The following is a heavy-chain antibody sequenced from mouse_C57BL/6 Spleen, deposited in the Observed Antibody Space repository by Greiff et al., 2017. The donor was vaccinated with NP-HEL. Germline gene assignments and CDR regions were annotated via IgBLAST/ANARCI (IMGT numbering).Heavy chain of an antibody. D-gene: IGHD1-1*01. CDR1: GYTFTDYE. CDR3: TRWYYYGSSPFDY. Sequence: QVQLQQSGAELVRPGASVTLSCKASGYTFTDYEMHWVKQTPVHGLEWIGAIDPETGGTAYNQKFKGKAILTADKSSSTAYMELRSLTSEDSAVYYCTRWYYYGSSPFDYWGQGTTLTVSS. J-gene: IGHJ2*01. V-gene: IGHV1-15*01. CDR2: IDPETGGT.